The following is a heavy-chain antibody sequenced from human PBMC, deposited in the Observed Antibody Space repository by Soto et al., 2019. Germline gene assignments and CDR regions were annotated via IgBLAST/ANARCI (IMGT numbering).Heavy chain of an antibody. J-gene: IGHJ6*02. CDR2: IIPIFGTA. V-gene: IGHV1-69*06. Sequence: VASVKVSCKASGGTFSSYAISWVRQAPGQGLEWMGGIIPIFGTANYAQKFQGRVTITADKSTSTAYMELSSLRSEDTAVYYCARDSYYDFWSGPNQNHYGMDVWGQGTTVTVSS. CDR3: ARDSYYDFWSGPNQNHYGMDV. CDR1: GGTFSSYA. D-gene: IGHD3-3*01.